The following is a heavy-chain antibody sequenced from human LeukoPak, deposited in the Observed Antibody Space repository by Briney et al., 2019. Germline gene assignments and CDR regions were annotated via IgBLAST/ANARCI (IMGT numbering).Heavy chain of an antibody. J-gene: IGHJ4*02. CDR3: ARDDRRGYSYGSNLFDY. Sequence: ASVKVSCKASGYTFTSYGISWVRQAPGQGLERMGWISAYNGNTNYAQKLQGRVTMTTDTSTSTAYMELRSLRSDDTAVYYCARDDRRGYSYGSNLFDYWGQGTLVTVSS. D-gene: IGHD5-18*01. V-gene: IGHV1-18*01. CDR2: ISAYNGNT. CDR1: GYTFTSYG.